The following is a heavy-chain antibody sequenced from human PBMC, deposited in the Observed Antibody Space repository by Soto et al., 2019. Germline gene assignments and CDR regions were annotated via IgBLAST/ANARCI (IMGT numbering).Heavy chain of an antibody. CDR3: ASATGVFILPGYFDY. CDR1: GFTFSDYY. CDR2: ISSSSSYT. Sequence: QVHLVESGGGLVKPGGSLRLSCAAAGFTFSDYYMSWIRQAPGKGLEWVSYISSSSSYTNYADSVKGRFTISRDNAKNSLYLQMNSLRAEDTAVYYCASATGVFILPGYFDYWGKGTLVTVSS. J-gene: IGHJ4*02. V-gene: IGHV3-11*06. D-gene: IGHD2-8*02.